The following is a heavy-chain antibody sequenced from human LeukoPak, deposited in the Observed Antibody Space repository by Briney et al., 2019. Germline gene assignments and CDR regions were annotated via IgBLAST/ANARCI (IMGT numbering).Heavy chain of an antibody. CDR3: ARLYGDYGGADY. V-gene: IGHV1-18*01. D-gene: IGHD4-17*01. Sequence: GASVKVSCKASGYTFTSYGISWVRQAPGQGLEWMGWISAYNGNTNYAQKLQGRVTMTRDTSTSTVYMELSSLRSEDTAVYYCARLYGDYGGADYWGQGTLVTVSS. CDR1: GYTFTSYG. CDR2: ISAYNGNT. J-gene: IGHJ4*02.